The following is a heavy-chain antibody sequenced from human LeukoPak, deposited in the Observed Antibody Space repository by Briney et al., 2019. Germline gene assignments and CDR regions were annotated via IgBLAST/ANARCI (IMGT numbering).Heavy chain of an antibody. CDR3: ARHEYSSSFWFDP. CDR2: IYYSGSP. D-gene: IGHD6-6*01. J-gene: IGHJ5*02. Sequence: SETLSLTCTVSADSVSSYYWSWIRQPPGKGLEWIGYIYYSGSPNYNPSLKSRLTISVDTSKNQFSLKLSSVTAADTAVYYCARHEYSSSFWFDPWGQGTLVTVSS. V-gene: IGHV4-59*08. CDR1: ADSVSSYY.